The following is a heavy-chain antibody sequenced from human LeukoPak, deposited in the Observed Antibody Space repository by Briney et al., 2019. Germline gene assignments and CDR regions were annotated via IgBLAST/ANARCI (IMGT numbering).Heavy chain of an antibody. J-gene: IGHJ6*03. V-gene: IGHV3-53*01. Sequence: GGSLRLSCAASGFTVSFNYMSWVRQAPGKGLEWNSVIYSGGSTYYADSVKGRFTISRDDSENTLYLQMNSLRAEDTAIYYCARAQWRTYSYYYMDVWGKGTTVTVSS. CDR1: GFTVSFNY. D-gene: IGHD6-19*01. CDR2: IYSGGST. CDR3: ARAQWRTYSYYYMDV.